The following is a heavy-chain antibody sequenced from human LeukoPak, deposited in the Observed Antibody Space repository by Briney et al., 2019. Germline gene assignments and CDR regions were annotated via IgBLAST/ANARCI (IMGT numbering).Heavy chain of an antibody. J-gene: IGHJ3*02. CDR1: GYSISTGYY. Sequence: SETLSLTCGVSGYSISTGYYWVWVRQPPGKGLEWIVSSNRTGSTHHNPSLKSRVTISVDTSKNQFSLKLTSVTAADTAVYYCARHYWTPGAFDIWGQGAMVTVSS. V-gene: IGHV4-38-2*01. D-gene: IGHD3/OR15-3a*01. CDR2: SNRTGST. CDR3: ARHYWTPGAFDI.